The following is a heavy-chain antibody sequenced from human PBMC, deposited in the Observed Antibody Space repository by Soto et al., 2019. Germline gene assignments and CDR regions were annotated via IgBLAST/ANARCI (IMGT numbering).Heavy chain of an antibody. D-gene: IGHD1-26*01. CDR2: ISWTSGSI. V-gene: IGHV3-9*01. Sequence: PGGSLRLSCAASGFTIDDYAMHWVRQAPGKGLEWVSGISWTSGSIGYADSVKGRFNISGDNAKNSLYLRMNSLRAEDTALYYCAKEASEGLGVGATGAFAIWGHGTMVTVSS. CDR1: GFTIDDYA. J-gene: IGHJ3*02. CDR3: AKEASEGLGVGATGAFAI.